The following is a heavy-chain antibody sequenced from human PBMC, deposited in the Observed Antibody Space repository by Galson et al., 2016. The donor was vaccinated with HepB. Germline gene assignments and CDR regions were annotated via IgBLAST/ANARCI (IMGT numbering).Heavy chain of an antibody. CDR3: ARHVAVPGTRGFDS. Sequence: ETLSLTCTVSGDSMTSNWWSWVRQPPGQALDWIGEAYHSGSTHYNPSLNNRVTLSIDTSNNQLSLGLNFVTAADTAIYYCARHVAVPGTRGFDSWGQGTLVTVSS. CDR1: GDSMTSNW. V-gene: IGHV4-4*02. D-gene: IGHD6-19*01. J-gene: IGHJ4*02. CDR2: AYHSGST.